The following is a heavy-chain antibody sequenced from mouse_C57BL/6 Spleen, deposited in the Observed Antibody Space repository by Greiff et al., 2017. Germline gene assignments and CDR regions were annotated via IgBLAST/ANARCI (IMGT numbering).Heavy chain of an antibody. CDR1: GYTFTDYY. V-gene: IGHV1-76*01. J-gene: IGHJ3*01. D-gene: IGHD1-1*01. CDR3: ARGGYYYGSSLFAY. Sequence: QVQLQQSGAELVRPGASVKLSCKASGYTFTDYYINWVKQRPGQGLEWIARIYPGSGNTYYNEKFKGKATLTAEKSSSTAYMQLSSLTSEDSAVYFCARGGYYYGSSLFAYWGQGTLVTVSA. CDR2: IYPGSGNT.